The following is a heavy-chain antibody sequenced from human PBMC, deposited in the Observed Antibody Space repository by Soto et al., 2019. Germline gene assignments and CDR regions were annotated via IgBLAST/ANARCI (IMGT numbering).Heavy chain of an antibody. CDR2: ISGSGGST. CDR1: GFTFSSYA. D-gene: IGHD1-26*01. J-gene: IGHJ3*02. CDR3: AKDLLVGATGGEAFDI. V-gene: IGHV3-23*01. Sequence: GGSLRLSCAASGFTFSSYAMSWVRQAPGKGLEWVSAISGSGGSTYYADSVKGRFTISRDNSKNTLYLQMNSLRAEDTAVYSCAKDLLVGATGGEAFDIWGQGTMVTVSS.